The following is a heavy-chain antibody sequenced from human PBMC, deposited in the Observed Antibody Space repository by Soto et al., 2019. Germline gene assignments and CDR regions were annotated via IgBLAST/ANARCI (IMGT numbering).Heavy chain of an antibody. CDR3: AITTVTINYYYYYMDV. V-gene: IGHV1-3*01. Sequence: ASVKVSCKASGYTFTSYAMHWVRQAPGQRLEWMGWINAGNGNTKYSQKFQGRVTITRDTSASTAYMELSSLRSEDTAVYYCAITTVTINYYYYYMDVWGKGTTVTVSS. CDR1: GYTFTSYA. J-gene: IGHJ6*03. D-gene: IGHD4-17*01. CDR2: INAGNGNT.